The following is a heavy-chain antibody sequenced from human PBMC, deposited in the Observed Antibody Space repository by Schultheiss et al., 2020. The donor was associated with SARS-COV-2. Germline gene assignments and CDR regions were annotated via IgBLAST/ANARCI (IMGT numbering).Heavy chain of an antibody. V-gene: IGHV4-59*01. CDR2: IYYSGRT. CDR1: GGSFSVYY. CDR3: ASTVRGYYYYYGMDV. J-gene: IGHJ6*02. D-gene: IGHD4-11*01. Sequence: SQTLSLTCAVYGGSFSVYYWSWIRQPPGKGLEWIGYIYYSGRTNYNPSLKSRVSISVDTSKRQFSLKLSSVTAADTAVYYCASTVRGYYYYYGMDVWGQGTTVTVSS.